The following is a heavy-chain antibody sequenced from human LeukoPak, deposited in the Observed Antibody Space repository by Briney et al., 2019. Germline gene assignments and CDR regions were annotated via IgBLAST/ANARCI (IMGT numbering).Heavy chain of an antibody. CDR1: GGTFSSYA. CDR2: IIPIFGTA. V-gene: IGHV1-69*01. J-gene: IGHJ4*02. D-gene: IGHD3-10*01. Sequence: SVKVSCKASGGTFSSYAISWVRQAPGQGLEWMGGIIPIFGTANYAQKFQGRVTITADESTSTAYMELSSLRSEDTAVYYCLLITMVRGVIRYFDYWGQGTLVTVSS. CDR3: LLITMVRGVIRYFDY.